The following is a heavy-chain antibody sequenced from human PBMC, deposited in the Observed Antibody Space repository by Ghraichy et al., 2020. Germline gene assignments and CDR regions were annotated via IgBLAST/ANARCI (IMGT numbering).Heavy chain of an antibody. CDR1: GGSISSYY. CDR2: IYYSGST. J-gene: IGHJ5*02. CDR3: ARDGYCSGGSCYRDWFDP. Sequence: SETLSLTCTVSGGSISSYYWSWIRQPPGKGLEWIGYIYYSGSTNYNPSLKSRVTISVDTSKNQFSLKLSSVTAADTAVYYCARDGYCSGGSCYRDWFDPRGQGTLVTVSS. V-gene: IGHV4-59*01. D-gene: IGHD2-15*01.